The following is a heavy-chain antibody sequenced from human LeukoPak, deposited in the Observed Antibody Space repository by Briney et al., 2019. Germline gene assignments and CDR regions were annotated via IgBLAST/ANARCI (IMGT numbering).Heavy chain of an antibody. V-gene: IGHV3-30-3*01. CDR1: GFTFSSYA. J-gene: IGHJ4*02. CDR2: ISYDGSNK. CDR3: AKDHGTAMVYYYFDY. Sequence: GRSLRLSCAASGFTFSSYAMHWVRQAPGKGLEWVAVISYDGSNKYYADSVKGRITISRDNSKNTLYLQMNSLRAEDTAVYYCAKDHGTAMVYYYFDYWGQGTLVTVSS. D-gene: IGHD5-18*01.